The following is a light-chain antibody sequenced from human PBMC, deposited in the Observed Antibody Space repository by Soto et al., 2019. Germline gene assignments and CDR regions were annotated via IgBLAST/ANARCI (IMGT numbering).Light chain of an antibody. Sequence: DIQMTQSPSSLSASVGDRVTITCRASQSIIIYLNWYQQKPGKAPKLLICAASNLQSGVPSRFSGSGSGTDFTLTISSLQPEDFATYYCQQSYSTPLTFGGGTKVDIK. V-gene: IGKV1-39*01. CDR1: QSIIIY. CDR3: QQSYSTPLT. CDR2: AAS. J-gene: IGKJ4*01.